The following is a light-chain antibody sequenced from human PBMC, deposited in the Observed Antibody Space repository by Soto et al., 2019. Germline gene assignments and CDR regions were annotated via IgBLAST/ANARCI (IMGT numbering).Light chain of an antibody. Sequence: EIVLTQSPGILSLSPGERATLSCRASQSVRNSYIAWYQQKPGQAPRLLIYGGSSRATGIPDRFSGSGSGTDFTLTISRLEPEDFAVYYCQQFGSSPITFGQGTRLEIK. CDR3: QQFGSSPIT. J-gene: IGKJ5*01. V-gene: IGKV3-20*01. CDR1: QSVRNSY. CDR2: GGS.